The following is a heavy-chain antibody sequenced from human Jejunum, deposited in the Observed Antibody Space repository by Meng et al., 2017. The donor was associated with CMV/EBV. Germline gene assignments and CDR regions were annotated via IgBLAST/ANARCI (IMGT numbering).Heavy chain of an antibody. J-gene: IGHJ4*02. D-gene: IGHD3-22*01. CDR3: ARWGTYYYDSSDSYSFDF. Sequence: ISSGYYWGWIRQPPGKGLEWIGSVYHTGSPYYNPSLKSRITISVDTSKDQFSLNLSSVTAADTAVYYCARWGTYYYDSSDSYSFDFWGQGTLVTVSS. V-gene: IGHV4-38-2*01. CDR1: ISSGYY. CDR2: VYHTGSP.